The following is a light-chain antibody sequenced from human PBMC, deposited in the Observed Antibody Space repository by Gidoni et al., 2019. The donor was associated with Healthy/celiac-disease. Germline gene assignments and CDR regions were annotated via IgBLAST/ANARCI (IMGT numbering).Light chain of an antibody. J-gene: IGKJ4*01. Sequence: ARVTITCRASQSISSYLNWYQQKPGKAPKLLIYAASSLQSGVPSRFSGSGSGTDFTLTISSLQPEDFATYYCQQSYSTPPLTFGGGTQVEIK. CDR2: AAS. CDR3: QQSYSTPPLT. V-gene: IGKV1-39*01. CDR1: QSISSY.